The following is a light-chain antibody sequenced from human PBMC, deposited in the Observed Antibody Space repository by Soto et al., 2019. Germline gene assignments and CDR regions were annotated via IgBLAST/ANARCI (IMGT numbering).Light chain of an antibody. V-gene: IGLV3-21*02. CDR1: NIGSKS. J-gene: IGLJ2*01. CDR2: DDR. CDR3: QEWDSTLDQWI. Sequence: SYELTQPPSVSVAPGQTATITCGGNNIGSKSVHWYQQRPGQAPVLVVYDDRDRPSGIPDRFSGSNSGNTATLTISRVEVVDEAEYHCQEWDSTLDQWIFGRGTKLTV.